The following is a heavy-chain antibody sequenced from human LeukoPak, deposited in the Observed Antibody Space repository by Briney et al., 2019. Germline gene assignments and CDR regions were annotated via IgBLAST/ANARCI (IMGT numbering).Heavy chain of an antibody. Sequence: GGSLRLSCAASGFTFSSYGMHWVRQAPGKGLEWVAVISYDGSNKYYADSVKGRFTISRDNSKNTLYLQMSSLRAEDTAVYYCTGHHQAYSRTYWGQGTLVTVSS. CDR1: GFTFSSYG. V-gene: IGHV3-30*03. J-gene: IGHJ4*02. CDR2: ISYDGSNK. CDR3: TGHHQAYSRTY. D-gene: IGHD4-11*01.